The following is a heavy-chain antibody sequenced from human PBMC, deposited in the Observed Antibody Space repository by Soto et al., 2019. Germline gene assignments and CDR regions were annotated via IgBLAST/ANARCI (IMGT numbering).Heavy chain of an antibody. V-gene: IGHV4-39*01. CDR1: GGSISRSSYY. Sequence: PSESLSLTFTVSGGSISRSSYYWGWIRQPPGKGLEWIGSIYYSGSTYYNPSLKSRVTISVDTSKNQFSLRLSSVTAADTAVYYCARHPPRRREYVDYFDYWGQGTLVTVSS. J-gene: IGHJ4*02. D-gene: IGHD3-16*01. CDR3: ARHPPRRREYVDYFDY. CDR2: IYYSGST.